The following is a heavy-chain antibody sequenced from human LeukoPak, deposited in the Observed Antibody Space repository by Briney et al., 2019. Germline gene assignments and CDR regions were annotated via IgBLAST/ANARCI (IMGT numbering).Heavy chain of an antibody. CDR2: IRGGGAGA. CDR3: AKCSATYYNDAFDV. D-gene: IGHD3-10*02. V-gene: IGHV3-23*01. J-gene: IGHJ3*01. Sequence: GGSLRLSCAASGFTFDSYAMNWVRQAPGKGLEWVSYIRGGGAGARYAEPVKGRFTISRDNAKNTLYLQMDSLSVEDTATYYCAKCSATYYNDAFDVWGRGTMVTVSP. CDR1: GFTFDSYA.